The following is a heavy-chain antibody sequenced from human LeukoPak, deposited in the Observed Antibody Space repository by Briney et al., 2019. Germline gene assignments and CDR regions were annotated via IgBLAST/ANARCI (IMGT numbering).Heavy chain of an antibody. Sequence: GGSLRLSCAASGFTFSDYYMSWIRQAPGKGLEWVSYISSSGSTIHYADSVKGRFTISRDNAKNSLYLQMNSLRAEDTAVYYCARVEYDFWSAPTGYFNYWGQGTLVTVSS. CDR1: GFTFSDYY. D-gene: IGHD3-3*01. CDR2: ISSSGSTI. CDR3: ARVEYDFWSAPTGYFNY. V-gene: IGHV3-11*04. J-gene: IGHJ4*02.